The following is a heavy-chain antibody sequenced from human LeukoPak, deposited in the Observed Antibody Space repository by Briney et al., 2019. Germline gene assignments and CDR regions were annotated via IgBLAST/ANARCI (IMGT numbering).Heavy chain of an antibody. CDR3: ATLKADCGGDCYPFDF. CDR2: IYSDGST. V-gene: IGHV3-53*01. Sequence: GGSLRLSCAVSGLTVSSYYMSWVRQAPGKGLEWVSAIYSDGSTHYADSVKGRFTISRDNSKNTLYLQMNSLRAEDTAVYYCATLKADCGGDCYPFDFWGQGTLVTVSS. J-gene: IGHJ4*02. D-gene: IGHD2-21*02. CDR1: GLTVSSYY.